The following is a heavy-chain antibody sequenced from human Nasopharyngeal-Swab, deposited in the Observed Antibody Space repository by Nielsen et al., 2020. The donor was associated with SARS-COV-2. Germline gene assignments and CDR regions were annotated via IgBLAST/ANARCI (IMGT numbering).Heavy chain of an antibody. CDR3: ARGSIDFWSGYHSPFDY. CDR2: IWYDGSNK. Sequence: GESLKISCAASGFTFDDYAMHWVRQAPGKGLEWVAVIWYDGSNKYYADSVKGRFTISRDNSKNTLYLQMNSLRAEDTAVYYCARGSIDFWSGYHSPFDYWGQGTLVTVSS. D-gene: IGHD3-3*01. J-gene: IGHJ4*02. CDR1: GFTFDDYA. V-gene: IGHV3-33*08.